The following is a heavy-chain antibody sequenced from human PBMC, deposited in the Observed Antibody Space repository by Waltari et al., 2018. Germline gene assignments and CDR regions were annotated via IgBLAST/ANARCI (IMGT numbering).Heavy chain of an antibody. D-gene: IGHD6-19*01. CDR2: IKEDGSEK. CDR3: ARWMDTSGWYLDY. CDR1: GFSFSTYW. Sequence: EVQLVESGGGLVQPGGSLRLSCAASGFSFSTYWMSWVRQAPGKGLDSVANIKEDGSEKYYVDSVKGRFTISRDNAKNSLFLQMNSLRIEDTAVYYCARWMDTSGWYLDYWGQGNVVTVSS. V-gene: IGHV3-7*01. J-gene: IGHJ4*02.